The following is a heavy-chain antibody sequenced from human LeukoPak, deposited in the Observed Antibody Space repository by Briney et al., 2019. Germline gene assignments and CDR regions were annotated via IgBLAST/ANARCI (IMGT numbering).Heavy chain of an antibody. Sequence: PSETRSLTCTVSGGSISSGDYYWSWIRQPPGKGLEWIGYIYYNGNTYYNPSLKSPVTISVDTSKNQFSLKLSSVTAADTAVYYCARAPVVPTTIQYFYYMDVWGKGTTVTVSS. CDR1: GGSISSGDYY. D-gene: IGHD2-2*01. J-gene: IGHJ6*03. CDR2: IYYNGNT. V-gene: IGHV4-30-4*08. CDR3: ARAPVVPTTIQYFYYMDV.